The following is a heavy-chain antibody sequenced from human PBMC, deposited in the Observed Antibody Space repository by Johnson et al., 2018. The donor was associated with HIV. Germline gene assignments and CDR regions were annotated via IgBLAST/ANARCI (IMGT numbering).Heavy chain of an antibody. V-gene: IGHV3-43D*03. Sequence: VQLVESGGVVVQPGGSLRLSCAASGFTFDDYAMHWVRQAPGKGLEWVSLISWDGGSTYYADSVKGRFTISRDNSKNSLYLQMNSLRAEDTALYYCHVVVAADQTNYHDAFDIWGQGTMVTVSS. CDR1: GFTFDDYA. D-gene: IGHD2-15*01. CDR2: ISWDGGST. J-gene: IGHJ3*02. CDR3: HVVVAADQTNYHDAFDI.